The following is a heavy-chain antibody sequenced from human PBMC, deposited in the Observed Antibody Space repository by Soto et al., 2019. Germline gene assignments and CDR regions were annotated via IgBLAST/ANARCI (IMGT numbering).Heavy chain of an antibody. Sequence: ASVKVSCKASGYTFTGYYMHWVRQAPGQGLEWMGWINPNSGGTNYAQKFQGWVTMTRDTSTSTAYMELSSLRSEDTAVYYCARAMRVAGTWGSYYFDYWGQGTLVTVSS. CDR3: ARAMRVAGTWGSYYFDY. CDR2: INPNSGGT. CDR1: GYTFTGYY. V-gene: IGHV1-2*04. J-gene: IGHJ4*02. D-gene: IGHD6-19*01.